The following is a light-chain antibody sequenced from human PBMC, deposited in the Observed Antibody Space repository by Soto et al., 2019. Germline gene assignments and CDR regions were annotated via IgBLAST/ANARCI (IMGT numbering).Light chain of an antibody. Sequence: QAVVTQPPSVSGAPGQRVTISCTGSSSNIGSGSDVHWYQRLPGTAPKLLIYTNTNRPSGVPDRFSGSKSATSASLAITGLQAEDEADYYCQSYDSSLSGYVFGSGTKLTVL. CDR1: SSNIGSGSD. J-gene: IGLJ1*01. V-gene: IGLV1-40*01. CDR2: TNT. CDR3: QSYDSSLSGYV.